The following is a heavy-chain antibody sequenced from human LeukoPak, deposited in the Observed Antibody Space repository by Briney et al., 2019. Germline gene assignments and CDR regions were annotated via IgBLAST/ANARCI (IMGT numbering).Heavy chain of an antibody. CDR2: VYGSGSS. J-gene: IGHJ6*03. Sequence: PSETLSLTCSVSGVSISSGGHSWTWIRQPAGKGLEWIGRVYGSGSSDSNPSLRSRLTMSVDTSKNQLSLKLTSVAAADTAVYYCARLGQFGEVQPYYFYMDVWGKGATVTVSS. V-gene: IGHV4-61*02. CDR1: GVSISSGGHS. D-gene: IGHD3-10*01. CDR3: ARLGQFGEVQPYYFYMDV.